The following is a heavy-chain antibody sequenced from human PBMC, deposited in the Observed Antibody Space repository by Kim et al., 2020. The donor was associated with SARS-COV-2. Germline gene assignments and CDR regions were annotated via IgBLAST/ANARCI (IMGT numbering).Heavy chain of an antibody. V-gene: IGHV4-31*03. Sequence: SETLSLTCTVSGGSISSGGYYWSWIRQHPGKGLEWIGYIYYSGSTYYNPYLQSRVTISVDTYKNQFTLKLSSVTAAATAVYYCARALGDTIFGVSIITWFDPWGQGTLVTVSS. D-gene: IGHD3-3*01. J-gene: IGHJ5*02. CDR1: GGSISSGGYY. CDR2: IYYSGST. CDR3: ARALGDTIFGVSIITWFDP.